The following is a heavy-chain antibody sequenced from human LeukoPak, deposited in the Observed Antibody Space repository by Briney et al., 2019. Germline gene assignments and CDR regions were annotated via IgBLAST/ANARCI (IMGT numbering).Heavy chain of an antibody. Sequence: PGGSLRLSCTASGFTFSSYSMNWVRQAPGKGLEWVSSISTSSIYIYYADSVKGRFTISRDNAKNSLFLQMNSLRAEGTAVYYCARNLYTMGSTDAFDIWGQGTMVTVSS. V-gene: IGHV3-21*01. CDR1: GFTFSSYS. D-gene: IGHD1-26*01. CDR3: ARNLYTMGSTDAFDI. CDR2: ISTSSIYI. J-gene: IGHJ3*02.